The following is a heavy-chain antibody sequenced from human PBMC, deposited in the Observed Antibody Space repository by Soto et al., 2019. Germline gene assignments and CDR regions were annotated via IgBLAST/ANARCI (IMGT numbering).Heavy chain of an antibody. CDR3: AKDSGGTFDS. V-gene: IGHV3-43*01. J-gene: IGHJ4*02. CDR1: GFTFNKYY. CDR2: INGDGGVT. Sequence: VQLVESGGVELQPGGSLRLSCAASGFTFNKYYMHWVRQAPGKGLEWVSLINGDGGVTSYAASVKGRFTISRDNSRNYLYLQMSSLRVEDTALYFCAKDSGGTFDSWGLGTLVSVSS. D-gene: IGHD1-1*01.